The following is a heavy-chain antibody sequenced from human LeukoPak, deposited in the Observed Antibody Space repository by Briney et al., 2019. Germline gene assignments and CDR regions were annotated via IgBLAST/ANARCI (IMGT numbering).Heavy chain of an antibody. V-gene: IGHV3-48*03. CDR1: GFTFSSYE. J-gene: IGHJ4*02. Sequence: GGSLRLSYAASGFTFSSYEMNWVRQAPGKGLEWVSYIISGSTIYYADSVKGRFTISRDNAKNSLYLQMNSLRAEDTPIYYCARDRGEGLFDYWGQGTLVTVSS. CDR3: ARDRGEGLFDY. CDR2: IISGSTI.